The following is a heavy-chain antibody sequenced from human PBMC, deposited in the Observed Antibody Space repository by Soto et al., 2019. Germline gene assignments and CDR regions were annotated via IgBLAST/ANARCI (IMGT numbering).Heavy chain of an antibody. CDR2: ISTYNGDT. D-gene: IGHD3-3*01. Sequence: QVQLAQSGAEVRKPGASVKVSCKASGYPFTTYGISWGRQAPGQGLGWMGWISTYNGDTENPQRHQDRVTITSDTSTAPAYLEFKSLRSDDTAVYYCARVITTFGVISKGPDHWGQRTLVTVSS. CDR3: ARVITTFGVISKGPDH. V-gene: IGHV1-18*04. CDR1: GYPFTTYG. J-gene: IGHJ4*02.